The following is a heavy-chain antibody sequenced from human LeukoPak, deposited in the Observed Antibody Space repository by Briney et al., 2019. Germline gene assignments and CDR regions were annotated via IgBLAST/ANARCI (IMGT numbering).Heavy chain of an antibody. Sequence: SETLPLTCTVSGYSISSGYHWGWIRQPPGKGLEWIGSFYHSGSTYYNPSLKGRITISVDTSKNQFSLKLSSVTAADTAVYYCARSYDSSGYYIFDLWGRGTLVTVSS. CDR2: FYHSGST. CDR1: GYSISSGYH. CDR3: ARSYDSSGYYIFDL. V-gene: IGHV4-38-2*02. J-gene: IGHJ2*01. D-gene: IGHD3-22*01.